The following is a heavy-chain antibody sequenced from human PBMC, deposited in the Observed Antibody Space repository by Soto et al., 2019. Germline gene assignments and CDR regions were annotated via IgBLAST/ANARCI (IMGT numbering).Heavy chain of an antibody. Sequence: GASVKVSCKASGYTFTSYYMHWVRQAPGQGLEWMGIINPSGGSTSYAQKFQGRVTMTRDTSTSTVYMELSSLRSEDTAVYYCARDSNYGGALYYYLDVWGKGTTVTVSS. D-gene: IGHD4-4*01. CDR3: ARDSNYGGALYYYLDV. CDR2: INPSGGST. CDR1: GYTFTSYY. V-gene: IGHV1-46*03. J-gene: IGHJ6*03.